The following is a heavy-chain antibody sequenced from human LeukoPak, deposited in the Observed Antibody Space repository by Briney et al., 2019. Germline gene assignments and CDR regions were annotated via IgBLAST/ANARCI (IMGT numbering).Heavy chain of an antibody. J-gene: IGHJ4*02. CDR3: ARGIVLMVYATFDY. CDR2: INYSGST. CDR1: GESFSGYY. V-gene: IGHV4-34*01. D-gene: IGHD2-8*01. Sequence: SETLSLTCAVYGESFSGYYWSWIRQPPGKGLEWIGEINYSGSTNYNPSLKSRVTISVDTSKNQFSLKLTSVTAADTAVYYCARGIVLMVYATFDYWGQGTLVTVSS.